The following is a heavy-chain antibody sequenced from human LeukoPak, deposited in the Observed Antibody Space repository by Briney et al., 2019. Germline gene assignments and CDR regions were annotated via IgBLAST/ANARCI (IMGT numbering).Heavy chain of an antibody. CDR1: GGSISSYY. CDR2: IYYSGST. J-gene: IGHJ4*02. Sequence: SSETLSLTCTVSGGSISSYYWSWIRQPPGKGLEWIGYIYYSGSTNYNPSLKSRVTISVDTSKNQFSLKLSSVTAADTAVYYCARQGRSCSSTSCYYFDYWGQGTLVTVSS. CDR3: ARQGRSCSSTSCYYFDY. D-gene: IGHD2-2*01. V-gene: IGHV4-59*08.